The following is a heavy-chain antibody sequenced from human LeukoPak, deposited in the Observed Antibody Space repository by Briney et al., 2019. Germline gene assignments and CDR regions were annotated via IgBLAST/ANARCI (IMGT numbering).Heavy chain of an antibody. CDR2: IYYSGST. J-gene: IGHJ5*02. CDR1: GGSISSGDYY. V-gene: IGHV4-30-4*01. Sequence: PSQTLSLTCTVSGGSISSGDYYWSWIRQPPGKGLEWIGYIYYSGSTYYNPSLKSRATISVDTSKNQFSLKLSSVTAADTAVYYCARRRGYSYGNWFDPWGQGTLVTVSS. CDR3: ARRRGYSYGNWFDP. D-gene: IGHD5-18*01.